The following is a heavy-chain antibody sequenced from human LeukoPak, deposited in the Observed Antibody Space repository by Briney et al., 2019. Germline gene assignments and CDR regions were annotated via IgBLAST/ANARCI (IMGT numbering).Heavy chain of an antibody. Sequence: ASVKVSCKASGYTFTSYGISWVRQAPGQGLEWMGWISAYNGNTNYAQKLPGRVTMTTDTSTSTAYMELRSLRSDDTAVYYCARDQGYCGGDCRDAFDIWGQGTMVTVSS. D-gene: IGHD2-21*02. CDR2: ISAYNGNT. CDR1: GYTFTSYG. V-gene: IGHV1-18*01. J-gene: IGHJ3*02. CDR3: ARDQGYCGGDCRDAFDI.